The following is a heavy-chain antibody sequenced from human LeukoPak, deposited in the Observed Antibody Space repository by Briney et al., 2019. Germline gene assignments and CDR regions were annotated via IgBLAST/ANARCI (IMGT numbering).Heavy chain of an antibody. CDR3: ARGRDGYNYYYYYYMDV. V-gene: IGHV1-8*01. CDR2: MNPNSGNT. Sequence: GASVKVSCKASGYTFTSYDINWVRQATGQGLEWMGWMNPNSGNTGYAQKFQGRVTMTRNTSISTAYMELSSLRSEDTAVYYCARGRDGYNYYYYYYMDVWGKGTTVTVSS. D-gene: IGHD5-24*01. CDR1: GYTFTSYD. J-gene: IGHJ6*03.